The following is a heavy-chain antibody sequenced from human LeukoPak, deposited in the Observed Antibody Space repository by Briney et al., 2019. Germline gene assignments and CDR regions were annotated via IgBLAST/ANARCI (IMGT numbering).Heavy chain of an antibody. J-gene: IGHJ3*02. CDR1: GGSFSGYY. CDR2: INHSGST. Sequence: SETLSLTCAVYGGSFSGYYWSWIRQPPGKGLEWIGEINHSGSTNYNPSLKSRVTISVDTSKNQFSLKLSSVTAADTAVYYCARAFWGYAFDIWGQGTMVTVSS. V-gene: IGHV4-34*01. CDR3: ARAFWGYAFDI. D-gene: IGHD3-16*01.